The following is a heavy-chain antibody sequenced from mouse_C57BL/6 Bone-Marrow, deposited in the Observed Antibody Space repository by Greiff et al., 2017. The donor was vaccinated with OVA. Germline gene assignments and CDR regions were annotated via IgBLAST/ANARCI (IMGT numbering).Heavy chain of an antibody. CDR1: GYAFSSSW. V-gene: IGHV1-82*01. CDR3: ARGGTVVADWYFDV. Sequence: VKLMESGPELVKPGASVKISCKASGYAFSSSWVNWVTQGPGKGLEWIGRIYPGDGDTNYNGKFKGKATLTADKSSSTAYMQLSSLTSEDSAVYFCARGGTVVADWYFDVWGTGTTVTVSS. J-gene: IGHJ1*03. D-gene: IGHD1-1*01. CDR2: IYPGDGDT.